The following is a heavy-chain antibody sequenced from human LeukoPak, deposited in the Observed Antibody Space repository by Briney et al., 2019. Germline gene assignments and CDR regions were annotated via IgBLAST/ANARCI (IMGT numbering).Heavy chain of an antibody. Sequence: SGGSLRLSCAASGFTFSSYGMHWVRQAPGKGLEWVAVIWYDGSNKYYADSVKGRFTISRDDSKNTLYLQMNSLRAEDTAVYYCARGFEGYYYDSSGPYYFDYWGQGTLVTVSS. CDR2: IWYDGSNK. CDR3: ARGFEGYYYDSSGPYYFDY. D-gene: IGHD3-22*01. V-gene: IGHV3-33*01. J-gene: IGHJ4*02. CDR1: GFTFSSYG.